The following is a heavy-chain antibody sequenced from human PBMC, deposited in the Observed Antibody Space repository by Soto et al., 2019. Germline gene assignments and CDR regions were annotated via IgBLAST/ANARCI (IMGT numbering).Heavy chain of an antibody. J-gene: IGHJ6*02. CDR1: GFTFISYA. D-gene: IGHD2-21*02. CDR2: ISGSGGST. CDR3: AKDRLLYLSGGMDV. V-gene: IGHV3-23*01. Sequence: GGSLRLSCAASGFTFISYAMICFRQSPGKGLEWVSAISGSGGSTYYADSVKGRFTISRDNSKNTLYLQMNSLRAEDTAVYYCAKDRLLYLSGGMDVWGQGTTVTVSS.